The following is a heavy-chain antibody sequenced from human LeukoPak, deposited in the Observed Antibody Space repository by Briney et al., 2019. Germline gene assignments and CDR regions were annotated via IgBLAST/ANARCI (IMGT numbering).Heavy chain of an antibody. J-gene: IGHJ5*02. V-gene: IGHV1-69*05. D-gene: IGHD6-6*01. CDR2: IIPIFGTA. Sequence: ASVKVSCKASGGTFSSYAISWVRQAPGQGLEWMGGIIPIFGTANYAQKFQGRVTITTDESTSTAYMELSSLRSEDTAVYYCARGGIAARLNNWFDPWGQGTLVTVSS. CDR3: ARGGIAARLNNWFDP. CDR1: GGTFSSYA.